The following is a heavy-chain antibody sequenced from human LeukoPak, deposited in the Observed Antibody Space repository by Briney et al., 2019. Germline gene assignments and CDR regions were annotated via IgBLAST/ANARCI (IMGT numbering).Heavy chain of an antibody. CDR1: GGSISSSTYY. V-gene: IGHV4-39*07. CDR3: ARDGYLAVDY. CDR2: MYYSGNI. D-gene: IGHD2-2*03. J-gene: IGHJ4*02. Sequence: SETLSLTCTVSGGSISSSTYYWGWIRQPPGKGLEWIGSMYYSGNIYYNPSLKSRVTISVDTSKNQFSLKLSSVTAADTAVYYCARDGYLAVDYWGQGTLVTVSS.